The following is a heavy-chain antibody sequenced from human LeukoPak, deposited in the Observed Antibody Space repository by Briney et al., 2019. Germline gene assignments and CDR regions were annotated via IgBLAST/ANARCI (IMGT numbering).Heavy chain of an antibody. CDR3: ARPYQDYGDYWYFDL. V-gene: IGHV4-39*01. CDR1: GGSISSSSYY. D-gene: IGHD4-17*01. CDR2: IYYSGST. J-gene: IGHJ2*01. Sequence: PSETLSLTCTVSGGSISSSSYYWGWIRQPPGKGLEWIGSIYYSGSTYYNPSLKSRVTISLDTSKNQFSLKLSSATAADTAVYYCARPYQDYGDYWYFDLWGRGTLVTVSS.